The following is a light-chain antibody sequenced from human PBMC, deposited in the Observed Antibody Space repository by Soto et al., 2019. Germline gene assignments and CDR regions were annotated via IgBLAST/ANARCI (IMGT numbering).Light chain of an antibody. J-gene: IGLJ1*01. CDR3: QSYDSGLSGYV. V-gene: IGLV1-40*01. CDR2: GNS. CDR1: SSNIGAGYD. Sequence: QLVLTQPPSVSGAPGQRVTISCTGSSSNIGAGYDVQWYQQVPGTAPKFLIYGNSNRPSGVPDRFSGSKSGTSASLAISGLQAEDEAAYYCQSYDSGLSGYVFGTGTKLTVL.